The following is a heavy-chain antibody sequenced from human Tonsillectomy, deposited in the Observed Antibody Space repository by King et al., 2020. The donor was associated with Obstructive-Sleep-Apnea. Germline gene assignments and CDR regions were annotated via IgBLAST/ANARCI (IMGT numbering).Heavy chain of an antibody. CDR1: GFTFSTCG. Sequence: VQLVESGGGVVQPGRSLRVSCVAAGFTFSTCGMHWVRQAPGKGLEWVAFISYEGRNKLYAGSVKGRFTISRDNSKNTLYLQMDSLRAEDTAVYFCARHRVHQLRSVCYLHHWGQGTLVTVPS. CDR3: ARHRVHQLRSVCYLHH. D-gene: IGHD2-8*01. CDR2: ISYEGRNK. V-gene: IGHV3-33*05. J-gene: IGHJ4*02.